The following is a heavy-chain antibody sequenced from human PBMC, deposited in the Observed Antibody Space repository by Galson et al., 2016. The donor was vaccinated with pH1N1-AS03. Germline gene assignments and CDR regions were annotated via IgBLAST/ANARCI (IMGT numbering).Heavy chain of an antibody. CDR3: ARDRWSTTNFPLLDH. V-gene: IGHV3-30*04. D-gene: IGHD5/OR15-5a*01. CDR2: ISFDGNAE. CDR1: GFTFGSSA. Sequence: SLRLSCAASGFTFGSSAMHWVRQAPGKGLAWVAVISFDGNAESYADSVMGRFTISRDNSKNTLYLQMNSLRPEDTAVYYCARDRWSTTNFPLLDHWGQGTLVTVSS. J-gene: IGHJ4*02.